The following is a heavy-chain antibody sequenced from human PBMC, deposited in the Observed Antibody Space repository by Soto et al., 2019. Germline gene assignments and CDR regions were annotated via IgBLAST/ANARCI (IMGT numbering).Heavy chain of an antibody. D-gene: IGHD2-15*01. J-gene: IGHJ5*02. CDR3: AAGLLGYCSGGSCGSDP. Sequence: QVQLVQSGAEVKKPGASVRVSCQTSAYTFTNYAVSWVRQAPGQGLEWMGWISGDNGNTIYAQTFQGRVNMTTDTSTRRAYVELKSLRSDDTAVYYGAAGLLGYCSGGSCGSDPGGQGTLVTVSS. V-gene: IGHV1-18*01. CDR2: ISGDNGNT. CDR1: AYTFTNYA.